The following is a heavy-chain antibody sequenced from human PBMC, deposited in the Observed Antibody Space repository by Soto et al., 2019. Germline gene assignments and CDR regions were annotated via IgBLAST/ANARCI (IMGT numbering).Heavy chain of an antibody. CDR2: INPSGGST. J-gene: IGHJ6*02. CDR1: GYTFTSYY. Sequence: QVQLVQSGAEVKKPGASVKVSCKASGYTFTSYYMHWVRQAPGQGLEWMGIINPSGGSTSYAQKFQGRVTMTRDTSTSTVYMELSSLRSEDTAVYYCARDPYGSGSYLKYYYYYGMDVWGQGTTVTVSS. CDR3: ARDPYGSGSYLKYYYYYGMDV. V-gene: IGHV1-46*01. D-gene: IGHD3-10*01.